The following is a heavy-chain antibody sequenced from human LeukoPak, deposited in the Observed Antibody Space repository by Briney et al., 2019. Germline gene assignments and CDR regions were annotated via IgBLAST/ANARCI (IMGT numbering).Heavy chain of an antibody. CDR2: VYSDGITT. J-gene: IGHJ4*02. CDR3: ARGSWSNGVCSVFDH. CDR1: GFTFSTYW. D-gene: IGHD2-8*01. Sequence: GGSLRLSCAASGFTFSTYWMHWVRQAPGKGLVWVSRVYSDGITTNYADSVKGRFTISRDNAKNTLYLQMNSLRAEDTAVYYCARGSWSNGVCSVFDHWGQGALVTVSS. V-gene: IGHV3-74*01.